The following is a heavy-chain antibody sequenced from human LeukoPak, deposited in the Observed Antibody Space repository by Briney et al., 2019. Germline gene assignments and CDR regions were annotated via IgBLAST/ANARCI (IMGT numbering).Heavy chain of an antibody. D-gene: IGHD2-8*01. J-gene: IGHJ4*02. CDR3: ASGGIHCTNGVCFDY. Sequence: GGSLRLSCAASGFTFSSYSMNWVRQAPGKGLEWVSYISSSSSTIYYADSVKGRFTISRDNAKNSLYLQMNSLRGEDTAVYYCASGGIHCTNGVCFDYWGQGTLVTVSS. V-gene: IGHV3-48*01. CDR1: GFTFSSYS. CDR2: ISSSSSTI.